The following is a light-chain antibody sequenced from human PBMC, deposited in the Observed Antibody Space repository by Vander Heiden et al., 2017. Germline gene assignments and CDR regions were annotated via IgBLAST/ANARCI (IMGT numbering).Light chain of an antibody. V-gene: IGKV4-1*01. Sequence: DSVMTQSPDTLDVSLGERATITCKSSQSVLYSSNNKNYLAWYQQKPGQPPKLLIYWASTRESGVPDRFSGSGSGTDFTLTISSLQAEDVAVYYCQQYYSTLPTFGQGTKVEIK. J-gene: IGKJ1*01. CDR1: QSVLYSSNNKNY. CDR2: WAS. CDR3: QQYYSTLPT.